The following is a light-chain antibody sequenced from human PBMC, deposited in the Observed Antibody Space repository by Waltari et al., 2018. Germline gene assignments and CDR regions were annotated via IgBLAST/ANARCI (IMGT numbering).Light chain of an antibody. CDR3: QQYGSSPYT. V-gene: IGKV3-20*01. J-gene: IGKJ2*01. CDR2: CAS. Sequence: EIVLTQSPGTLSLSPGERATLSSRASQSVSSSYLAWYQQKPGQAPRLLIYCASSRATGIPDRFSGSGSGTDFTLTISRLEPEDFAVYYCQQYGSSPYTFGQGTKLEIK. CDR1: QSVSSSY.